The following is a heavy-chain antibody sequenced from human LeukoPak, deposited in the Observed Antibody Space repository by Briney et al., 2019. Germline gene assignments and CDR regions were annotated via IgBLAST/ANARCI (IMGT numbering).Heavy chain of an antibody. D-gene: IGHD1-26*01. V-gene: IGHV1-69*05. J-gene: IGHJ3*02. CDR2: IIPIFGTA. CDR1: GGTFSSYA. CDR3: ARTPSGAGAFDI. Sequence: SVKVSCKASGGTFSSYAISWVRQAPGQGLEWMGRIIPIFGTANYAQKFQGRVTITTDESTSTAYMELSSLRSEDTAVYYCARTPSGAGAFDIWGQETMVTVSS.